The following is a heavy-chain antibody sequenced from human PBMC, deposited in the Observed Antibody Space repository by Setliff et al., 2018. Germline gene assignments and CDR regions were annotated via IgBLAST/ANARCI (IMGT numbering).Heavy chain of an antibody. D-gene: IGHD3-10*01. J-gene: IGHJ5*02. V-gene: IGHV3-20*04. CDR3: AKNGFGVVALGVNNWFDP. CDR2: INWDGRTT. Sequence: PGGSLRLSCAASGFTFDDYAMHWVRQVPGKGLEWVSTINWDGRTTGYTDSVKGRFTISRDNAKNSLYLQMNSLRAEDTAVYYCAKNGFGVVALGVNNWFDPWGQGTLVTVSS. CDR1: GFTFDDYA.